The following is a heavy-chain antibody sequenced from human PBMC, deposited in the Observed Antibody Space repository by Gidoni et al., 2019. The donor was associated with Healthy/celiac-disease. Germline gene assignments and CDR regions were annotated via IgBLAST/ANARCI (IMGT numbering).Heavy chain of an antibody. CDR3: AKVRGDYGSGSWTWDV. Sequence: EVQLFESGGGLVQPGGSLRPSCAASGFTFSSYAMSWVRQAPGKGLEWVSAISGSGGSTYYADSVKGRFTISRDNSKNTLYLQMNSLRAEDTAGYYCAKVRGDYGSGSWTWDVWGQGTTVTVSS. D-gene: IGHD3-10*01. J-gene: IGHJ6*02. CDR2: ISGSGGST. V-gene: IGHV3-23*01. CDR1: GFTFSSYA.